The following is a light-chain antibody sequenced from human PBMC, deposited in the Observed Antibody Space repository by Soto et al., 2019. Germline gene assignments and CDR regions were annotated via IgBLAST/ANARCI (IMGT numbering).Light chain of an antibody. Sequence: QSVLTQPASVSGSPGQSITLSCTGTSNDVGNYNYVSWYQQYPGQAPRLLIYEVNNRPSGISDRFSGSKSGNTASLTISGLQADDEADYYCNSHTSTNTRVFGTGTKVT. CDR3: NSHTSTNTRV. V-gene: IGLV2-14*01. CDR1: SNDVGNYNY. CDR2: EVN. J-gene: IGLJ1*01.